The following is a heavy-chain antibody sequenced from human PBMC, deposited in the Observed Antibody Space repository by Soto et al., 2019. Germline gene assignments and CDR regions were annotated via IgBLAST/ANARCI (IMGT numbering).Heavy chain of an antibody. CDR1: GFTVSFNY. CDR3: ARYRYYDSTGYSYVDY. J-gene: IGHJ4*02. V-gene: IGHV3-66*01. D-gene: IGHD3-22*01. Sequence: GGSLRLSCAASGFTVSFNYMSWVRQAPGKGLEWVSVIYSGGTTYYADSVKGRFTISRDNSKNTLYLQMNSLRAQDTAVYYCARYRYYDSTGYSYVDYWGQGT. CDR2: IYSGGTT.